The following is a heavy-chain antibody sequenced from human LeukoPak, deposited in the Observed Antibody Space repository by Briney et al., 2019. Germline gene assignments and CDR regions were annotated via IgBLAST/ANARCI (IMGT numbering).Heavy chain of an antibody. D-gene: IGHD3-10*01. J-gene: IGHJ5*02. V-gene: IGHV4-59*08. CDR1: GGSISSYY. Sequence: RSSETPSLTCTVSGGSISSYYWSWIRQPPGKGLEWIGYLYDRGSTNYNPSLKSRVTISVDTSKNQFSLKLNSVTAADTAVYYCARHYGSGSYPHHWGQGTLVTVSS. CDR3: ARHYGSGSYPHH. CDR2: LYDRGST.